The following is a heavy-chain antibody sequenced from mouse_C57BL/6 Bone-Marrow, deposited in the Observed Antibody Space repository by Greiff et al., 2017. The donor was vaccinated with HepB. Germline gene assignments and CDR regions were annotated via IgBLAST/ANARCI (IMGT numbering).Heavy chain of an antibody. V-gene: IGHV5-16*01. CDR2: INYDGSST. CDR3: ARDRYPFYFDY. D-gene: IGHD5-1-1*01. Sequence: EVMLVESEGGLVQPGSSMKLSCTASGFTFSDYYMAWVRQVPEKGLEWVANINYDGSSTYYMDSLKSRFIISRDNAKNILYLQMSSLKSEDTATYYCARDRYPFYFDYWGQGTTLTVSS. J-gene: IGHJ2*01. CDR1: GFTFSDYY.